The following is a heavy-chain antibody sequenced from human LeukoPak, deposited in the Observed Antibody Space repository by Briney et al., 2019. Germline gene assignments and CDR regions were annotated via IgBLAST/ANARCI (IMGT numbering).Heavy chain of an antibody. CDR1: GGSISGYY. CDR3: AKPPSWQWKYYFDY. CDR2: ISGSGGSA. V-gene: IGHV3-23*01. D-gene: IGHD6-19*01. J-gene: IGHJ4*02. Sequence: ETLSLTCTVSGGSISGYYWSWIRQPPGKGLEWVSAISGSGGSAYYADSVKGRFTISRDNSKNTLYLRMNSLRAEDTAVYYCAKPPSWQWKYYFDYWGQGTLVTVSS.